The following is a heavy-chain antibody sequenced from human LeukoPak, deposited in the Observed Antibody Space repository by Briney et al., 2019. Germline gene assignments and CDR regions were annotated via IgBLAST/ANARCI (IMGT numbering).Heavy chain of an antibody. D-gene: IGHD2-2*01. J-gene: IGHJ6*02. CDR2: ISSSSSPI. CDR3: ATDRYCGSASCQYYYYSGLDV. CDR1: GFTFSSYS. V-gene: IGHV3-48*01. Sequence: GGSLRLSCAASGFTFSSYSMNWVRQAPGKGLEWVSYISSSSSPIYYADCVKGRFTISRDDSKNTLYLQVNSLRAEDTAVYFCATDRYCGSASCQYYYYSGLDVWGQGTTVTVSS.